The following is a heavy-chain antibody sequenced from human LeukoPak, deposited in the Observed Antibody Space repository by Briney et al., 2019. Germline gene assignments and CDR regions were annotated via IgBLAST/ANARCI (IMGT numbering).Heavy chain of an antibody. J-gene: IGHJ6*03. CDR1: GYSFTSYW. CDR2: IYPGDSDT. CDR3: ARHSLLPAAGDYYYYLDV. Sequence: GESLKISCKGSGYSFTSYWIGWVRQMPGKGLEWMGIIYPGDSDTRYSPSFQGQVTISADKSISTAYLQWSSLKASDTAMYYCARHSLLPAAGDYYYYLDVWGKGTTVTVSS. D-gene: IGHD2-2*01. V-gene: IGHV5-51*01.